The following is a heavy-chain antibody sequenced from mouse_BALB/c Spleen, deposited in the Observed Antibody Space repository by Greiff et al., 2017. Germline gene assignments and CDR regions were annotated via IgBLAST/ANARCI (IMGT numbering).Heavy chain of an antibody. CDR1: GFTFSSFG. CDR3: VREGMITTDYYAMDY. J-gene: IGHJ4*01. D-gene: IGHD2-4*01. CDR2: ISSGSSTI. V-gene: IGHV5-17*02. Sequence: EVKLVESGGGLVQPGGSRKLSCAASGFTFSSFGMHWVRQAPEKGLEWVAYISSGSSTIYYADTVKGRFTISRDNPKNTLFLQMTSLRSEDTAMYYCVREGMITTDYYAMDYWGQGTSVTVSS.